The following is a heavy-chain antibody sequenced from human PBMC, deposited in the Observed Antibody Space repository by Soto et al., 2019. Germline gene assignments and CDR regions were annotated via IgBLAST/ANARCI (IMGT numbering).Heavy chain of an antibody. CDR3: ASGEARLAFYGDYPFEY. J-gene: IGHJ4*02. CDR1: GFTFSDYY. CDR2: ISSSGSTI. D-gene: IGHD4-17*01. V-gene: IGHV3-11*01. Sequence: GGSLRLSCAASGFTFSDYYMSWIRQAPGKGLEWVSYISSSGSTIYYADSVKGRFTISRDNAKNSLYLQMNSLRAEDTAVYYCASGEARLAFYGDYPFEYWGQETLVNVSS.